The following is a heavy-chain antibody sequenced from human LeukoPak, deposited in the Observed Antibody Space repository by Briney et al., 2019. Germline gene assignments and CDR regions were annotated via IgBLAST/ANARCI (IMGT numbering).Heavy chain of an antibody. CDR1: GFTFNNYP. CDR3: AKGGYCSSTSCYATFDY. CDR2: ISGSGGST. J-gene: IGHJ4*02. V-gene: IGHV3-23*01. D-gene: IGHD2-2*01. Sequence: GGSLRLSCAGSGFTFNNYPVSWVRQAPGKGLEWVSAISGSGGSTYYADSVKGRFTISRDNSKNTLYLQMNSLRAEDTAVYYCAKGGYCSSTSCYATFDYWGQGTLVTVSS.